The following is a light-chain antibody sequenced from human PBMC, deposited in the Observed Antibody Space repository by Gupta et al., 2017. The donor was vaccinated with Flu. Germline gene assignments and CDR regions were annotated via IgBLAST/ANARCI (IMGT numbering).Light chain of an antibody. V-gene: IGKV1-39*01. J-gene: IGKJ1*01. CDR1: QSISSY. CDR2: AAS. CDR3: QQSYSTAWT. Sequence: GDRFTITCRASQSISSYLNWYQQKPGKAPKLLIYAASSLQSGVPSRFSGSGSGTDFTLTISSLQVEDFSIYYCQQSYSTAWTFGQGTKVEIK.